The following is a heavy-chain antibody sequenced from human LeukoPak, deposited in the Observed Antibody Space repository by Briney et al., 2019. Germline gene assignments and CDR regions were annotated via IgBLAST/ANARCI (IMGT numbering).Heavy chain of an antibody. D-gene: IGHD5-12*01. V-gene: IGHV4-39*01. CDR1: GGSISSSSYY. Sequence: PSETLSLTCTVSGGSISSSSYYWGWIRQPPGKGLEWIGSIYYSGSTYYNPSLKSRVTISVDTSKNQFSLKLSSVTAADTAVYYCARHGNSGYDPIKEVFDYWGQGTLVTVSS. CDR2: IYYSGST. CDR3: ARHGNSGYDPIKEVFDY. J-gene: IGHJ4*02.